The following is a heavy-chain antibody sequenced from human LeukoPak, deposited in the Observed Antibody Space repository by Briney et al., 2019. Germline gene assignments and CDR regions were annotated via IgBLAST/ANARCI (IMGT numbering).Heavy chain of an antibody. Sequence: SETLSLTCAVSGGSISSSNWWSWVRQPPGKGLEWIGEIYHSGSTNYNPSLKSRVTISVDKSKNQFSLKLSSVTAADTAVCCCASLRFLEWLEAFDIWGQGTMVTVSS. D-gene: IGHD3-3*01. CDR3: ASLRFLEWLEAFDI. CDR2: IYHSGST. CDR1: GGSISSSNW. V-gene: IGHV4-4*01. J-gene: IGHJ3*02.